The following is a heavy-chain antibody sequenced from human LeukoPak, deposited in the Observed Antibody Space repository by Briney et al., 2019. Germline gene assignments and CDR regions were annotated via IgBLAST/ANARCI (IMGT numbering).Heavy chain of an antibody. V-gene: IGHV4-30-2*01. J-gene: IGHJ4*02. CDR1: GGSISSGGYS. CDR3: AKGPNYYGSSGPLGEFDY. D-gene: IGHD3-22*01. CDR2: IYHSGST. Sequence: SGTLSLTCAVSGGSISSGGYSWRWLRQPPGKGLEWIGYIYHSGSTYYNPSLKSRVTISVDRSKNQFSLKLSSVTAADTAVYYGAKGPNYYGSSGPLGEFDYWGQGTLVTVSS.